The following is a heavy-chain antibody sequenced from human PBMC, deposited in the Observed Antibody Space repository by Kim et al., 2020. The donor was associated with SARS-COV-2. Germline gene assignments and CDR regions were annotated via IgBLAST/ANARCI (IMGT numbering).Heavy chain of an antibody. Sequence: GGSLRLSCAASGFTFSGSAMHWVRQASGKGLEWVGRIRSKANSYATAYAASVKGRFTISRDDSKNTAYLQMNSLKTEDTAVYYCSSTSGIVGATMVYWGQGTLVTVSS. CDR1: GFTFSGSA. CDR3: SSTSGIVGATMVY. CDR2: IRSKANSYAT. V-gene: IGHV3-73*01. J-gene: IGHJ4*02. D-gene: IGHD1-26*01.